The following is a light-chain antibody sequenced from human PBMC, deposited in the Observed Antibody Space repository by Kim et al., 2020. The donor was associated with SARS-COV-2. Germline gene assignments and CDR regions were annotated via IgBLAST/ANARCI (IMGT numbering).Light chain of an antibody. V-gene: IGKV3-15*01. CDR2: DAT. J-gene: IGKJ1*01. Sequence: SPGERSHLSCRASQTINNKVVWYQNKPGQAPRLLIYDATTRATGGPARFIGRGSETDFTLTISRLQSEDFAVYYCQQANDRPPLTFGQGTKVDIK. CDR1: QTINNK. CDR3: QQANDRPPLT.